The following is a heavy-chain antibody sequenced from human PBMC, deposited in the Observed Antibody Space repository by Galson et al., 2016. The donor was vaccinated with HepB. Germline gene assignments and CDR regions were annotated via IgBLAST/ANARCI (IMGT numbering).Heavy chain of an antibody. D-gene: IGHD1-26*01. V-gene: IGHV4-39*01. CDR1: GGSISSSTYY. CDR2: IYYSGST. CDR3: ARHSGVSSVSYQGIDY. J-gene: IGHJ4*02. Sequence: SETLSLTCTVSGGSISSSTYYWAWIRQPPGKGLEWIGSIYYSGSTSYYPSLKSRVTISVDTSKNQFSPNLSSVTAADTAVYYCARHSGVSSVSYQGIDYWGQGTLVTVSS.